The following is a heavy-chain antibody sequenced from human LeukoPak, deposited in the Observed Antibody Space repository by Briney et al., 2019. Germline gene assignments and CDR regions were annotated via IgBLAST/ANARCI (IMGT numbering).Heavy chain of an antibody. CDR2: ISSSGSTI. CDR3: ARPNTKPKYGDYENYFDY. Sequence: GGSLRLSCAASGFTFSDYYMSWIRQAPGKGLEWVSYISSSGSTIYYADSVKGRFTISRDNAKNSLYLQMNSLRAEDTAVYYCARPNTKPKYGDYENYFDYWGQGTLVTVSS. V-gene: IGHV3-11*01. D-gene: IGHD4-17*01. J-gene: IGHJ4*02. CDR1: GFTFSDYY.